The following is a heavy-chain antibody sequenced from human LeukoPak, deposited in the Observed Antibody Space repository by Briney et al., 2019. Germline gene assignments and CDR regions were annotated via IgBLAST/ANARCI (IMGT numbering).Heavy chain of an antibody. Sequence: PGGSLRLSCAASGFTFSSYWMSWVRQAPGKGLEWVANIKQDGSEKYYVDSVKGRFTISRDNAKNSLYLQMNSLRAEDTAVYYCAREGLGDILTGYYDYLGQGTLVTVSS. CDR2: IKQDGSEK. V-gene: IGHV3-7*01. J-gene: IGHJ4*02. D-gene: IGHD3-9*01. CDR1: GFTFSSYW. CDR3: AREGLGDILTGYYDY.